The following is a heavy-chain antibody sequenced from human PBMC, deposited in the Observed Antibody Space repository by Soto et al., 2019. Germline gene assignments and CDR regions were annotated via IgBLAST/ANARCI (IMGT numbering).Heavy chain of an antibody. J-gene: IGHJ5*02. CDR2: IYHSGST. CDR1: GGSISSSNW. CDR3: ARDLVAMGTETWFDP. D-gene: IGHD5-18*01. V-gene: IGHV4-4*02. Sequence: QVQLQESGPGLVKPSGTLSLTCAVSGGSISSSNWWSWVRHPPGKGLEWIGEIYHSGSTNYNPSLKSRVTISVDKSKNQFSLKLSSVTAADTAVYYCARDLVAMGTETWFDPWGQGTLVTVSS.